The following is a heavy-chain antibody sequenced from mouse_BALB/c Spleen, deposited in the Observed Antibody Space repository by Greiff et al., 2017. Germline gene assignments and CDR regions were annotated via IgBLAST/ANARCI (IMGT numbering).Heavy chain of an antibody. CDR3: AKSGAYYAMDD. J-gene: IGHJ4*01. CDR2: IWRGGST. V-gene: IGHV2-5-1*01. Sequence: QVQLKESGPSLVQPSQSLSITCTVSGFSLTSYGVHWVLQSPGKGLEWRGVIWRGGSTDYNAAFMSRLSITNDNSTSQVFFKMNSLQADDTAIYYWAKSGAYYAMDDWGQGTSVTVSS. CDR1: GFSLTSYG.